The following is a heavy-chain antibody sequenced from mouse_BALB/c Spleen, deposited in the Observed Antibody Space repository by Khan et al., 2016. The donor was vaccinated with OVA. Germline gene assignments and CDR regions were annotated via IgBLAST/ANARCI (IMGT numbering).Heavy chain of an antibody. CDR3: ARGGYGSPFAY. J-gene: IGHJ3*01. D-gene: IGHD1-1*01. CDR1: GYTFTSFW. V-gene: IGHV1S127*01. CDR2: IDPSKSET. Sequence: QVQLQQSGPELVRPGASVKMSCEASGYTFTSFWIHWVKQRPGQGLDWIGMIDPSKSETRLNQKFKDKATLNVDKSSNTAYMQLSRLTSEDSAVXYCARGGYGSPFAYWGQGTLVTVSA.